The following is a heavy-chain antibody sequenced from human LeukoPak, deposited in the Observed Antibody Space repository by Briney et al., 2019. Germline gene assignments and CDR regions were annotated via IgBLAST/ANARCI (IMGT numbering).Heavy chain of an antibody. J-gene: IGHJ4*02. CDR1: GYTFTGYY. V-gene: IGHV1-2*02. CDR3: ASYRDSSSSGDCFDY. D-gene: IGHD6-6*01. CDR2: INPNSGGT. Sequence: ASVKVSCKASGYTFTGYYMHWVRQAPGQGLEWMGWINPNSGGTNYAQKFQGRVNMTRDTSISTAYMELSRLRSDDTAVYYCASYRDSSSSGDCFDYWGQGTLVTVSS.